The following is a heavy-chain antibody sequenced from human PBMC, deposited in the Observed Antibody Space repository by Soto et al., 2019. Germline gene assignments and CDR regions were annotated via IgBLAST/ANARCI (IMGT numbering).Heavy chain of an antibody. CDR1: GGSIRSSNW. Sequence: XGTLALTCAVSGGSIRSSNWWSCVRQPPGKGLEWIGEIYHSGSTNYNPSLKSRVTISVDKSKDQFSLKLSSVTAADTAVYYCARAPLYSSGWPDYWGQGTLVTVSS. CDR3: ARAPLYSSGWPDY. J-gene: IGHJ4*02. V-gene: IGHV4-4*02. D-gene: IGHD6-19*01. CDR2: IYHSGST.